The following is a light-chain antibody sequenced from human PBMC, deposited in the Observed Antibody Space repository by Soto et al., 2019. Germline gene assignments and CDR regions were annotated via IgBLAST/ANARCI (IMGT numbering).Light chain of an antibody. CDR3: SSYTSTNTPV. CDR2: EVS. CDR1: SSDVGGYNY. V-gene: IGLV2-14*01. Sequence: QSALTQPASVSGSPGQSITISCTGTSSDVGGYNYVSWYQQHPGKAPKLMISEVSNRPSGVSNRFSGSKSGNTASLTISGLQAEDEADYYCSSYTSTNTPVFGGGTQLTVL. J-gene: IGLJ2*01.